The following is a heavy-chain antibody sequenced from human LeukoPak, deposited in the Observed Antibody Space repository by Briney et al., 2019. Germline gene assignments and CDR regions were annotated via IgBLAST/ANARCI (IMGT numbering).Heavy chain of an antibody. CDR3: ARDSSSPDAFDI. CDR2: ISAYNGNT. CDR1: GYTFTSYG. J-gene: IGHJ3*02. D-gene: IGHD6-13*01. V-gene: IGHV1-18*01. Sequence: ASVKVSCKASGYTFTSYGISWVRQAPGQGLEWMGWISAYNGNTNYAQKIQGRVTMTTDTSTNTAYMELRSLRSDDTAVYYCARDSSSPDAFDIWGQGTMDTVSS.